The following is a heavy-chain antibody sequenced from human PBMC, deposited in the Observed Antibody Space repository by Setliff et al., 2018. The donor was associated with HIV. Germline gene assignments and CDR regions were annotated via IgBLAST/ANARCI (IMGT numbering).Heavy chain of an antibody. CDR1: AGSISSGSHY. V-gene: IGHV4-39*01. CDR2: IYYSGST. D-gene: IGHD6-19*01. J-gene: IGHJ2*01. CDR3: ASYYRVSGWYQEASWFFDL. Sequence: SEPLSLPCTVSAGSISSGSHYWGWIRQPPGKGLEWVGSIYYSGSTYYNPSLKSRVTISLDTSKNQLSLKLSSVTAADTAVYYCASYYRVSGWYQEASWFFDLWGRGTLVTVSS.